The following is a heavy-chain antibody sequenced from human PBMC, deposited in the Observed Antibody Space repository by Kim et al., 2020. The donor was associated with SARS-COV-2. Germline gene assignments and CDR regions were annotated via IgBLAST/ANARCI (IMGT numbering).Heavy chain of an antibody. CDR2: IYSGGNT. V-gene: IGHV3-66*01. D-gene: IGHD3-22*01. CDR3: ATVVFYYDAGYFKN. Sequence: GGSLRLSCAASGYTVTYSYMGWVRQAPGKGLEWVSSIYSGGNTIYADSVKGRLIISRDHSKNTLYLQMNSLRAEDTAVYYCATVVFYYDAGYFKNWGQGTLVIVSS. CDR1: GYTVTYSY. J-gene: IGHJ1*01.